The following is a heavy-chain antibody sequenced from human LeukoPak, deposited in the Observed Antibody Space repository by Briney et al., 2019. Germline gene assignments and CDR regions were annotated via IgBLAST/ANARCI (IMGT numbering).Heavy chain of an antibody. CDR3: AKDYQPPHTAMVPRLFDY. CDR1: GFTFSSYG. D-gene: IGHD5-18*01. J-gene: IGHJ4*02. Sequence: PPGGSLRLSCAASGFTFSSYGMHWVRQAPGKGLEWVAFIRYDGSNKYYADSVKGRFTISRDNSKNTLYLQMNSLRAEDTAVYYCAKDYQPPHTAMVPRLFDYWGQGTLVTVSS. V-gene: IGHV3-30*02. CDR2: IRYDGSNK.